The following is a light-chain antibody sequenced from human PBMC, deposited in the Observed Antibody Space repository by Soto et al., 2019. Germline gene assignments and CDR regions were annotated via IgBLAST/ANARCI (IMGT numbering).Light chain of an antibody. Sequence: EVVMTQTPATLSVSPGERDTLSCRASETVATNLAWYQQKPGQAPRLLISGASTRAAGISDRFRGSGSGTEFTLTISSLRSEDSAIYYCQQYFEWPPMTFGQGTNVEI. V-gene: IGKV3-15*01. CDR2: GAS. J-gene: IGKJ1*01. CDR1: ETVATN. CDR3: QQYFEWPPMT.